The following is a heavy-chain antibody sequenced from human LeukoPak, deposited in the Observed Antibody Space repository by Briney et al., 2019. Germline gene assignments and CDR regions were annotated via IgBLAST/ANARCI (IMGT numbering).Heavy chain of an antibody. CDR3: ARGGATRDYCYYYMDV. CDR2: INHSGST. V-gene: IGHV4-34*01. Sequence: SETLSLTCAVHGRSFSGYSWSWIRQPPGKGLEWIGEINHSGSTNYNPSLKSRVTMSVDTSKKQFSLNLSSVTAADTAVYYCARGGATRDYCYYYMDVWGRGTTVTVS. J-gene: IGHJ6*03. D-gene: IGHD3-10*01. CDR1: GRSFSGYS.